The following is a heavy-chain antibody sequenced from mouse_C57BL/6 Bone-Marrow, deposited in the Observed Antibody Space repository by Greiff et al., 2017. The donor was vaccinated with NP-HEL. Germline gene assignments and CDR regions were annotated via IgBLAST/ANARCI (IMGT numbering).Heavy chain of an antibody. CDR2: IDPSDSYT. D-gene: IGHD1-1*01. Sequence: QVHVKQPGAELVMPGASVKLSCKASGYTFTSYWMHWVKQRPGQGLEWIGEIDPSDSYTNYNQKFKGKSTLTVDKSSSTAYMQLSSQTSEDSAVYYCARERITTVVARYWYFDVWGTGTTVTVSS. V-gene: IGHV1-69*01. CDR3: ARERITTVVARYWYFDV. J-gene: IGHJ1*03. CDR1: GYTFTSYW.